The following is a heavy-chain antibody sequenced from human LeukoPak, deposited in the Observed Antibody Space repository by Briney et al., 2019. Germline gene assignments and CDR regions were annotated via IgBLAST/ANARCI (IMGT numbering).Heavy chain of an antibody. CDR1: GGTFSNNA. CDR2: IIPISGKT. CDR3: ARGGEGIGVAATCAY. V-gene: IGHV1-69*13. Sequence: SVKVSCKASGGTFSNNAINWVRQAPRHGLEWMGGIIPISGKTNYAQKFQGRVSITADESTSTVYMELSSLKSEDTAVYYCARGGEGIGVAATCAYWGQGTSVTVSS. D-gene: IGHD6-19*01. J-gene: IGHJ4*02.